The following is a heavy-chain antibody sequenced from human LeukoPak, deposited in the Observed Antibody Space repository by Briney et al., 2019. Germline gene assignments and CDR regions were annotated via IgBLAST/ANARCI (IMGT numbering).Heavy chain of an antibody. CDR2: INPNSGGT. J-gene: IGHJ3*02. D-gene: IGHD4-11*01. Sequence: ASVKVSCKASGYTFTSYGISWVRQAPGQGLEWMGWINPNSGGTNYAQKFQGRVTMTRDTSISTAYMELSRLRSDDTAVYYCAREKPHDYSNPPGAFDIWGQGTMVTVSS. V-gene: IGHV1-2*02. CDR1: GYTFTSYG. CDR3: AREKPHDYSNPPGAFDI.